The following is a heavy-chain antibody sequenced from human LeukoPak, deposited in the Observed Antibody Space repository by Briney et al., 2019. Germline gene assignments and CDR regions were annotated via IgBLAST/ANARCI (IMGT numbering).Heavy chain of an antibody. CDR2: LSGTGGST. CDR3: AKDRAVAGLGAFDI. V-gene: IGHV3-23*01. J-gene: IGHJ3*02. CDR1: GFTFSNYA. Sequence: GGSLRLSCAASGFTFSNYAMSWVRQAPGKGLEWVSTLSGTGGSTYYADSVKGRFTISRDNSKNTLYLQVSSLRAEDTAVYYCAKDRAVAGLGAFDIWGQGTMVTVSS. D-gene: IGHD6-19*01.